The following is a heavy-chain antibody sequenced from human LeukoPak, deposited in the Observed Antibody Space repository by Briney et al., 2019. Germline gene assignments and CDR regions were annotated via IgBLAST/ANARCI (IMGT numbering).Heavy chain of an antibody. V-gene: IGHV4-34*01. D-gene: IGHD3-3*01. CDR1: GGSFSGYY. Sequence: PSETLSLTCAVYGGSFSGYYWSWIRQPPGKGLEWIGEINHSGSTNYNPSLKSRVTISVDTSKNQFSLKLSSVTAADTAVYYCARITIFGWIDYWGQGTLVTVSS. CDR2: INHSGST. CDR3: ARITIFGWIDY. J-gene: IGHJ4*02.